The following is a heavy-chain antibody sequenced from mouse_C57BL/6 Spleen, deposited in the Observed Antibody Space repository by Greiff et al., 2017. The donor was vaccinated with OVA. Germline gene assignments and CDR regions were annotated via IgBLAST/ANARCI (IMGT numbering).Heavy chain of an antibody. V-gene: IGHV5-4*01. D-gene: IGHD2-4*01. CDR3: ARGENDYDGFAY. Sequence: EVQGVESGGGLVKPGGSLKLSCAASGFTFSSYAMSWVRQTPEKRLEWVATISDGGSYSYYPDNVKGRFTISRDNAKNNLYLQMSHLKSEDTAMYYCARGENDYDGFAYWGQGTLVTVSA. CDR1: GFTFSSYA. J-gene: IGHJ3*01. CDR2: ISDGGSYS.